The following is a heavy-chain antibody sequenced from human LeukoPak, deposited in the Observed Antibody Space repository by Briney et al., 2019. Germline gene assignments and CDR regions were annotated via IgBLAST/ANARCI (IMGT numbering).Heavy chain of an antibody. V-gene: IGHV3-30-3*01. D-gene: IGHD3-10*01. CDR2: ISYDGSNK. Sequence: PGRSLRLSCAASGFTFSSYAMHWVRQAPGKGLEWVAVISYDGSNKYYADSVKGRFTISRDNSKNTLYLQMNSLRAEDTAVYYCAKAALTMVRGVMPQYFDYWGQGTLVTVSS. CDR1: GFTFSSYA. J-gene: IGHJ4*02. CDR3: AKAALTMVRGVMPQYFDY.